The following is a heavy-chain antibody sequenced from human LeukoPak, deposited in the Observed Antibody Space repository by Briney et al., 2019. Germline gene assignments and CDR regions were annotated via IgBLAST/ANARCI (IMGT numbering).Heavy chain of an antibody. J-gene: IGHJ3*02. V-gene: IGHV1-2*02. CDR2: INPNSGDT. CDR1: GYTFTGYY. CDR3: ARAPKNDAYDI. Sequence: ASVKVSCKASGYTFTGYYIHWVRQAPGQGLEWVGWINPNSGDTHSAQNFQGRVTMTRDTSISTASMDLSRLRSDDTAVYYCARAPKNDAYDIWGRGTMATVSS.